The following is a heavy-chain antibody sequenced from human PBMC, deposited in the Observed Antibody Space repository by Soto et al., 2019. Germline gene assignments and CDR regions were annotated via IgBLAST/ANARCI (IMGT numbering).Heavy chain of an antibody. J-gene: IGHJ3*02. V-gene: IGHV4-59*12. CDR2: IYYSGST. CDR3: ARTPDI. CDR1: GGPISSYY. Sequence: PSETLSLTCTISGGPISSYYWSWIRQPPGKGLEWIGYIYYSGSTSYNPSLKSRVTISVDRSKNQFSLKLSSVTAADTAVYYCARTPDIWGQGTMVTVSS.